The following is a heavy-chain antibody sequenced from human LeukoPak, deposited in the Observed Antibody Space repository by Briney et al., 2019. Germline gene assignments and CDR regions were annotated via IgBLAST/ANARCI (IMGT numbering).Heavy chain of an antibody. Sequence: SETLCLTCAVYGGSFSGYYWSWIRQPPGKGLEWIGEINHSGSTNYNPSLKSRVTISVDTSKNQFSLKLSSVTAADTAVYYCASFEYSSSFFDYWGQGSLVAVFS. J-gene: IGHJ4*02. CDR1: GGSFSGYY. CDR3: ASFEYSSSFFDY. V-gene: IGHV4-34*01. D-gene: IGHD6-6*01. CDR2: INHSGST.